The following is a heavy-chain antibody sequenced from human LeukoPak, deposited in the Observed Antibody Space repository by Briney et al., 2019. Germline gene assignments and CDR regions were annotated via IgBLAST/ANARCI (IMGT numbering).Heavy chain of an antibody. CDR3: ARDRGGYYGTYYYYMDV. D-gene: IGHD3-22*01. Sequence: GRSLRLSCAASGFTFDDYAMHWVRQAPGEGLEWVSGISWNSGSIGYADSVKGRFTISRDNAKNSLYLQMNSLRAEDTAVYYCARDRGGYYGTYYYYMDVWGKGTTVTVSS. V-gene: IGHV3-9*01. J-gene: IGHJ6*03. CDR1: GFTFDDYA. CDR2: ISWNSGSI.